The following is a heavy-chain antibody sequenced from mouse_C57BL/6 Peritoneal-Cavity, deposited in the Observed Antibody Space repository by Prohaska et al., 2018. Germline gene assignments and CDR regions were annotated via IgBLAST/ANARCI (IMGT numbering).Heavy chain of an antibody. CDR2: IDPNSGGT. Sequence: QVQLHQPGAELVKPGASVMLSCKASGYTFTSSWLHWVQPRPGRGLECIGRIDPNSGGTKYNEKFKSKATLTVDKPSSTAYMQLSSLTSEDSAVYYCARSGYYGSSLYYFDYWEQGTNLTVSS. CDR3: ARSGYYGSSLYYFDY. V-gene: IGHV1-72*01. CDR1: GYTFTSSW. D-gene: IGHD1-1*01. J-gene: IGHJ2*01.